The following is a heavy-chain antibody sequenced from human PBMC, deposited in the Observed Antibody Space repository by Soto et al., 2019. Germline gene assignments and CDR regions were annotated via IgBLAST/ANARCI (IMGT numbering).Heavy chain of an antibody. CDR3: ARTRMPGIAVAVDMDV. J-gene: IGHJ6*03. D-gene: IGHD6-19*01. CDR2: MNPNSGNT. V-gene: IGHV1-8*01. Sequence: GASVKVSCKASGYTFTSYDINWVRRATGQGLEWMGWMNPNSGNTGYAQKFQGRVTMTRNTSISTAYMELSSLRSEDTAVYYCARTRMPGIAVAVDMDVWGKGTTVTVSS. CDR1: GYTFTSYD.